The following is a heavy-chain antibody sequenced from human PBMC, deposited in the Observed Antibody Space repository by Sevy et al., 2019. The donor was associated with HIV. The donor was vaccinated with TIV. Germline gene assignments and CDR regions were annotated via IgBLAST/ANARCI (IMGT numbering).Heavy chain of an antibody. CDR2: INPNSGGT. V-gene: IGHV1-2*02. D-gene: IGHD2-15*01. J-gene: IGHJ5*02. CDR3: ARIVVVVAATPSVWFDP. CDR1: GYTFTGYY. Sequence: ASVKVSCKASGYTFTGYYMHWVRQAHGQGLEWMGWINPNSGGTNYAQKFQGRVTMTRDTSISTAYMELSRLRSDDTAVYYCARIVVVVAATPSVWFDPWGQGTLVTVSS.